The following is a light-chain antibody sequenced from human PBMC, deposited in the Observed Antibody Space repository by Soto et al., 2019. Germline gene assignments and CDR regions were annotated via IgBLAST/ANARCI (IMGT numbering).Light chain of an antibody. CDR3: QQRSDWPST. J-gene: IGKJ4*01. CDR2: DAS. V-gene: IGKV3-11*01. CDR1: QSVGSY. Sequence: EIVLTQSPATLSLSPGDRATLSCRASQSVGSYLGWYQQRPGQAPRLLIYDASNRATGIPARFSGSGSGTDFTLTISSREPEDLAVYYCQQRSDWPSTFGGGTKVEIK.